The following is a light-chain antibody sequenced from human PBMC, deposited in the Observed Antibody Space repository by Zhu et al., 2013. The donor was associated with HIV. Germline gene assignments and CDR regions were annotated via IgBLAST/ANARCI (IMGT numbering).Light chain of an antibody. Sequence: EVVMTQSPGTLSLSPGERATLSCRASQSVSSSYLAWYQQKPGQAPRLLIYGASSRATGIPVRFSGSGSGTDFTLTISSLESVDFAVYYCQQRSHWPPTFGGGTKVEIK. J-gene: IGKJ4*01. CDR1: QSVSSSY. CDR3: QQRSHWPPT. V-gene: IGKV3D-20*02. CDR2: GAS.